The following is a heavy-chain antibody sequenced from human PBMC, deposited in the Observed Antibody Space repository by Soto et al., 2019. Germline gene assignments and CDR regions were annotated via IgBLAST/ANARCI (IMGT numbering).Heavy chain of an antibody. CDR3: AKGITMIRGRSFYYDMDV. J-gene: IGHJ6*02. CDR2: ISDSGGST. Sequence: GGSLRLSCAASGFTFSSYAMSWVRQAPGKGLEWVSAISDSGGSTYYADSVKGRFTISRDNSKNTLYLQMNSLRAEDTAVYYCAKGITMIRGRSFYYDMDVWGQGTTVTVSS. V-gene: IGHV3-23*01. CDR1: GFTFSSYA. D-gene: IGHD3-10*01.